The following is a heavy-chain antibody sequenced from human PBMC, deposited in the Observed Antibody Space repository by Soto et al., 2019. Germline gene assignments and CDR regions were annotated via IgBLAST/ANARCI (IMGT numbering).Heavy chain of an antibody. CDR2: ISAYNGNT. CDR3: ARGFSSGWYQRNAFDI. CDR1: GYTFTSYG. V-gene: IGHV1-18*01. Sequence: ASVKVSCKASGYTFTSYGISWVRQAPGQGLEWMGRISAYNGNTNYAQKLQGRVTMTTDTSTSTAYMELRSLRSDDTVVYYCARGFSSGWYQRNAFDIWGQGTMVTVSS. J-gene: IGHJ3*02. D-gene: IGHD6-19*01.